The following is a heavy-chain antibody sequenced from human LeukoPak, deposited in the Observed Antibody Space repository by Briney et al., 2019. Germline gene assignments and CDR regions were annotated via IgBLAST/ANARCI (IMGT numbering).Heavy chain of an antibody. CDR2: IYDTGST. D-gene: IGHD5-24*01. CDR1: GGSISVYY. CDR3: ARQGIEMATIRYFDL. V-gene: IGHV4-59*08. J-gene: IGHJ2*01. Sequence: SETLSLTCTVSGGSISVYYGSWIRQPPGKGLEWIGYIYDTGSTKYNPSLKSRVTISVDTSKNQFSLKLISVTAADTAVYYCARQGIEMATIRYFDLWGRGTLVTVSS.